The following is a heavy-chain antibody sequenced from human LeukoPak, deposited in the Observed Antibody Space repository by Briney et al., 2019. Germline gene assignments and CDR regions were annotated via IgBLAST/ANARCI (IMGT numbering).Heavy chain of an antibody. CDR1: VFTFSSYA. D-gene: IGHD6-13*01. Sequence: PGGSLRLSSAASVFTFSSYAMSWVRQAPGKGLEWVSAISGSGGSTYYADSVKGRFTISRDNSKNTLYLQMNSLRAEDTALYYCAKVSSSWYAGFDYSGQGTLVTVSS. CDR2: ISGSGGST. CDR3: AKVSSSWYAGFDY. J-gene: IGHJ4*02. V-gene: IGHV3-23*01.